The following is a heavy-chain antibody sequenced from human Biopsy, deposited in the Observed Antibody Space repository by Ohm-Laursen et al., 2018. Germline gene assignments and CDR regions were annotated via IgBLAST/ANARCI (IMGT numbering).Heavy chain of an antibody. D-gene: IGHD2-15*01. CDR1: GYSFGNFW. V-gene: IGHV5-51*01. CDR3: ARSSAAGFYFYGMDI. J-gene: IGHJ6*02. Sequence: GESLRISWKGSGYSFGNFWIGWVRQLPGKGLEWMGSIYPGDSDSKYSQSFQGQVTISVDASVSIAYLQWSSLKASDTAMYYCARSSAAGFYFYGMDIWGQGTMVTVSS. CDR2: IYPGDSDS.